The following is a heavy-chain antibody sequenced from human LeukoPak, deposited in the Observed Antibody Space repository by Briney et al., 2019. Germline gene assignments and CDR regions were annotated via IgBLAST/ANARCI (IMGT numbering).Heavy chain of an antibody. Sequence: ASVKVSCTASGYTFTSYYMHWVRQAPGQGLEWMGIINPSGGSTSYAQKFQGRVTMTRDTSTSTVYMELSSLISEDTAVYYCARDPQQLVLFYYYYYGMDVWGQGTTVTVSS. CDR2: INPSGGST. D-gene: IGHD6-13*01. J-gene: IGHJ6*02. CDR3: ARDPQQLVLFYYYYYGMDV. V-gene: IGHV1-46*01. CDR1: GYTFTSYY.